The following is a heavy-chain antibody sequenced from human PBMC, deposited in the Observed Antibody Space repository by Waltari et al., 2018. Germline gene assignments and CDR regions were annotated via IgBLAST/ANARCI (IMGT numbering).Heavy chain of an antibody. D-gene: IGHD6-13*01. CDR2: ISSSSSYI. CDR1: GFTFSSYS. V-gene: IGHV3-21*01. Sequence: EVQLVESGGGLVKPGGSLRLSCAASGFTFSSYSMNWVRQAPGKELEWVSSISSSSSYIYYADSVKGRFTISRDNAKNSLYLQMNSLRAEDTAVYYCAREAPAAGDYFDYWGQGTLVTVSS. J-gene: IGHJ4*02. CDR3: AREAPAAGDYFDY.